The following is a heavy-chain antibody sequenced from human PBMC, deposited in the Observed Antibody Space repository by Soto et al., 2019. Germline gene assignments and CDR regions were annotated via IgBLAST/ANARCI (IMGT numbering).Heavy chain of an antibody. V-gene: IGHV4-31*03. CDR1: GGSISSGGYY. Sequence: QVQLQESGPGLVKPSQTLSLTCTVSGGSISSGGYYWSWIRQHPGKGLEWIGYIYYSGSTYYNPSLKSRVNISVDTSKHQFSLKLSSVTAPDTAVYYCARDDGEKSFDYRGQGTLVTVSS. J-gene: IGHJ4*02. CDR3: ARDDGEKSFDY. CDR2: IYYSGST.